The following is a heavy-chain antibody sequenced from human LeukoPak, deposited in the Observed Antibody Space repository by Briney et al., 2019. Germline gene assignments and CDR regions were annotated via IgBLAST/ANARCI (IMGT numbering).Heavy chain of an antibody. Sequence: ASVKVSCKASGYTFTSYYMHWVRQAPAQGLEWMGIINPSGGSTSYAQKFQGRVTMTRDMSTSTVYMELSSLRSEDTAVYYCARSAGIAAAGTWLNYFDYWGQGTLVTVSS. J-gene: IGHJ4*02. D-gene: IGHD6-13*01. CDR3: ARSAGIAAAGTWLNYFDY. V-gene: IGHV1-46*01. CDR1: GYTFTSYY. CDR2: INPSGGST.